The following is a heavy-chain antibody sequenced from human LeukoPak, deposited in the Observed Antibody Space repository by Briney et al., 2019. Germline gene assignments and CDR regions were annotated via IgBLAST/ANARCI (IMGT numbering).Heavy chain of an antibody. CDR3: AKDLAILTGYDRFDP. D-gene: IGHD3-9*01. V-gene: IGHV3-23*01. Sequence: GGSLRLSCAASGFTFSSYAMSWVRQAPGKGLEWVSAISGSGGSTYYADSVKGRFTISRDNSKNTLYLQMNSLRAEDTAVYYCAKDLAILTGYDRFDPWGQGTLVTVSS. CDR2: ISGSGGST. J-gene: IGHJ5*02. CDR1: GFTFSSYA.